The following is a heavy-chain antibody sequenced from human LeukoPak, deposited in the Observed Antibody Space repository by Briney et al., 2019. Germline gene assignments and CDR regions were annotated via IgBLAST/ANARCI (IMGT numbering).Heavy chain of an antibody. V-gene: IGHV3-30-3*02. Sequence: GGSLRLSCAASGFTFSSYAMHWVRQAPGKGLEWVAVISYDGSNKYYADSVKGRFTISRDNSKNTLYLQMNSLRAEDTAVYYCAKSSEYYYGSGSYYAFFDHWGQGTLVTVSS. CDR2: ISYDGSNK. CDR1: GFTFSSYA. D-gene: IGHD3-10*01. CDR3: AKSSEYYYGSGSYYAFFDH. J-gene: IGHJ4*02.